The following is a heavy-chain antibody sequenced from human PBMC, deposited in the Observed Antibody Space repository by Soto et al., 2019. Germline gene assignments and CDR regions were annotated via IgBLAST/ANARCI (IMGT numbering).Heavy chain of an antibody. D-gene: IGHD3-22*01. CDR3: ARLYYYDSREFAFDI. Sequence: SETLSLTCAVSGGSISSGGYSWSWIRQPPGKGLEWIGYIYHSGSTYYDPSLKSRVTISVDRSKNQFSLKLSSVTAADTAVYYCARLYYYDSREFAFDIWGQGTMVTVSS. CDR1: GGSISSGGYS. J-gene: IGHJ3*02. V-gene: IGHV4-30-2*01. CDR2: IYHSGST.